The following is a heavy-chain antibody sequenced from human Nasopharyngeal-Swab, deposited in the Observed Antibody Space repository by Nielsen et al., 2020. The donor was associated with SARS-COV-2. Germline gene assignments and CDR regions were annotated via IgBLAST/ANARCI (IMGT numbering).Heavy chain of an antibody. CDR2: IRSQIYGGAP. J-gene: IGHJ3*02. V-gene: IGHV3-49*01. Sequence: GESLKISCTTSGFTFGDYAMSWFRQAPGKGLEWVGFIRSQIYGGAPEYAASVKGRFTISRDGAEGIAYLQMNSLQIEDTAVYYCARSVGSYYGQGAFDIWGQGTKVTVS. D-gene: IGHD1-26*01. CDR3: ARSVGSYYGQGAFDI. CDR1: GFTFGDYA.